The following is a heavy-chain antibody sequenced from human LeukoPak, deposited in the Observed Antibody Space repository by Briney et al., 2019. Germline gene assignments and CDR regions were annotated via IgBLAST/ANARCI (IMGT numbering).Heavy chain of an antibody. CDR3: AKGLGKATVTPLGY. V-gene: IGHV3-23*01. CDR1: GFTFSSYA. J-gene: IGHJ4*02. CDR2: ISGSGGST. Sequence: GGSLRPSGAASGFTFSSYAMSWVRQAPGKGLEWVSGISGSGGSTYYADSVKGRFTISRDNSKNTLYLQMDSLRAEDTAVYYCAKGLGKATVTPLGYWGQGTLVTVSS. D-gene: IGHD4-11*01.